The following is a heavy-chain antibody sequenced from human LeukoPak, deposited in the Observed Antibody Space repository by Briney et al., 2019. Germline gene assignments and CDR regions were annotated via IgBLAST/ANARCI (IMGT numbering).Heavy chain of an antibody. CDR2: IKKDGSDT. V-gene: IGHV3-74*01. CDR3: ATDMGDDTSGSYRFGLDV. D-gene: IGHD3-22*01. Sequence: GGSLTLSCAASGFTFSSHWMYWVRQVPGKGLVWVSRIKKDGSDTTYADSVKGRFTISRDNAKNTLYLQMNSLRAEDTAVYYCATDMGDDTSGSYRFGLDVWGQGTTVTVSS. J-gene: IGHJ6*02. CDR1: GFTFSSHW.